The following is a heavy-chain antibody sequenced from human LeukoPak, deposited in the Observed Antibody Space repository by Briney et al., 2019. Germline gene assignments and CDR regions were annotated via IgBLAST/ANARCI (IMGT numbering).Heavy chain of an antibody. V-gene: IGHV3-23*01. D-gene: IGHD4-11*01. CDR1: GFTFGSYA. CDR2: ISGSGGST. Sequence: GGSLRLSCAASGFTFGSYAMSWVRQAPGKGLEWVSAISGSGGSTYYADSVKGRFTISRDNSKNTLYLQMNSLRAEDTAVYYCAKAVYSNYGYFDYWGQGTLVTVSS. J-gene: IGHJ4*02. CDR3: AKAVYSNYGYFDY.